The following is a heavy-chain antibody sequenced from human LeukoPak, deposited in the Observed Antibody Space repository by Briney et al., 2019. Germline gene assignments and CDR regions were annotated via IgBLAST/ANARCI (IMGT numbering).Heavy chain of an antibody. V-gene: IGHV3-23*01. D-gene: IGHD4-17*01. J-gene: IGHJ2*01. Sequence: PGGSLRLSCAASGFTFSSYSMNWVRQAPGKGLEWVSGISGSTGNLYYEDSVRGRFTISRDNSKSTLYLQMNSLRPEDTATYYCAKDRSFYGAPWYLDIWGRGTLVTVSP. CDR1: GFTFSSYS. CDR2: ISGSTGNL. CDR3: AKDRSFYGAPWYLDI.